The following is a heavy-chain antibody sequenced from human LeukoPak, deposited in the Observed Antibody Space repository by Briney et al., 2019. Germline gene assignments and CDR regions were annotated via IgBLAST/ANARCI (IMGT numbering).Heavy chain of an antibody. CDR2: INSDGSST. J-gene: IGHJ4*02. CDR3: ATSRTFDY. V-gene: IGHV3-74*01. Sequence: PGGSLRLSCAASGFTFSSYWMHWVRQAPGKGLVWLSRINSDGSSTSYADSVKGRFTTSRDNAKNTLYLQMNSLRADDTAVYYCATSRTFDYWGQGTLVTVSS. D-gene: IGHD3-3*01. CDR1: GFTFSSYW.